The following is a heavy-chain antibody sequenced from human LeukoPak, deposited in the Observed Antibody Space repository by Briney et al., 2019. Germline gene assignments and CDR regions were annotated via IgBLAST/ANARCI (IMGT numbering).Heavy chain of an antibody. D-gene: IGHD1-26*01. J-gene: IGHJ5*02. Sequence: SETLSLTCNVSGGSISTTTNSWGWAWIRQRPTKGLEWIGSIYYGVSPYYTSSLKSRVTISVDTSKNQFSLKLASLTAADTAVYYCARRPIVGSTGFYFDPWGPGTLVTVSS. V-gene: IGHV4-39*01. CDR2: IYYGVSP. CDR3: ARRPIVGSTGFYFDP. CDR1: GGSISTTTNS.